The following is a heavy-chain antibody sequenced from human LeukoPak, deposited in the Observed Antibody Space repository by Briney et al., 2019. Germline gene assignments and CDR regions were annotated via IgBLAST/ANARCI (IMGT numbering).Heavy chain of an antibody. Sequence: GGSLRLSCPASGFTFISYSMNWVRPAAGRGLEWLSYISSSSSPIYNADSVKGRFTISRDNAKNLLFLQMNSLRAEDTAVYYCARDRPGRTYYFDYGDQGTLVTVSS. J-gene: IGHJ4*02. V-gene: IGHV3-48*01. CDR1: GFTFISYS. CDR3: ARDRPGRTYYFDY. D-gene: IGHD3-10*01. CDR2: ISSSSSPI.